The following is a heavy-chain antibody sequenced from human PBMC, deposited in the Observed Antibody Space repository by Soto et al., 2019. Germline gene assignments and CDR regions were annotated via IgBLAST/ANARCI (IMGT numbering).Heavy chain of an antibody. CDR2: IFSIPTT. Sequence: LSPTCKGSGDSPGSGKKYRSWFRQAPGQGLEWIGYIFSIPTTYYNPSLNLRLTMSLDTSQKQFSLKLNSVTAADTAVYFCARVPSPFDFYYAMDVWGQGHTVT. CDR1: GDSPGSGKKY. J-gene: IGHJ6*02. D-gene: IGHD3-16*01. V-gene: IGHV4-30-4*02. CDR3: ARVPSPFDFYYAMDV.